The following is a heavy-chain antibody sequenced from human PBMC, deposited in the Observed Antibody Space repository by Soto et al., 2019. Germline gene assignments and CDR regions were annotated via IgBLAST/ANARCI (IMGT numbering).Heavy chain of an antibody. CDR3: AKDALEYCSGGSCHQTNYYYYYYMDV. D-gene: IGHD2-15*01. V-gene: IGHV3-23*01. CDR1: GFTFSSYG. J-gene: IGHJ6*03. CDR2: ISGSGGST. Sequence: GGSLRLSCAASGFTFSSYGMHWVRQAPGKGLEWVSAISGSGGSTYYADSVKGRFTISRDNSKNTLYLQMNSLRAEDTAVYYCAKDALEYCSGGSCHQTNYYYYYYMDVWGKGTTVTVSS.